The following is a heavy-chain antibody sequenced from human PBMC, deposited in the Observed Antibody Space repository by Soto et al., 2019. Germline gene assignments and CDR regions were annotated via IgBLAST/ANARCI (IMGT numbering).Heavy chain of an antibody. V-gene: IGHV3-21*01. CDR3: ARVVYFDRPAYCL. CDR2: ISGDINYI. Sequence: GGSLRLSCAASGFSFSGYNMNWVRQAPGKGLEWVSSISGDINYIYYADSVQGRFTISRDNAKNSVYLQMNSLRAEDTAVYYCARVVYFDRPAYCLWGQGTMVTVS. D-gene: IGHD3-22*01. CDR1: GFSFSGYN. J-gene: IGHJ3*01.